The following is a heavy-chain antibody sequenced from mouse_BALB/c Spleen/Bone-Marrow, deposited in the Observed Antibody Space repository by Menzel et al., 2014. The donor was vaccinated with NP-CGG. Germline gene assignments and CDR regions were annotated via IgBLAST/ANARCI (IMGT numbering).Heavy chain of an antibody. V-gene: IGHV4-1*02. CDR1: GFDFSRYW. D-gene: IGHD4-1*01. CDR2: INPDSSMI. Sequence: EVKVEESGGGLAQPGGSLKLSCAASGFDFSRYWMSWVRQAPGKGLEWIGEINPDSSMINYTPSLKDKFIISRDNAKNTLYLQMSKVRSEDTALYYCARPGTWGYFDYWGQGTTLTVSS. CDR3: ARPGTWGYFDY. J-gene: IGHJ2*01.